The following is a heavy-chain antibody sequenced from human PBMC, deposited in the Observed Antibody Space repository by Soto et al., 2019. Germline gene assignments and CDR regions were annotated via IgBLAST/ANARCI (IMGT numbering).Heavy chain of an antibody. J-gene: IGHJ5*02. CDR3: AKSSVAARPNWLDP. V-gene: IGHV1-69*12. CDR1: GGTFSSYA. CDR2: IIPIFGTS. D-gene: IGHD6-6*01. Sequence: QVQLMQSGAEVRKPGSSVKVSCKASGGTFSSYAISWVRQAPGQGLEWMGGIIPIFGTSNYAQKFQGRVTITADESTSTAYMELSSLKSEDTAVYYCAKSSVAARPNWLDPWGQGTLFTVSS.